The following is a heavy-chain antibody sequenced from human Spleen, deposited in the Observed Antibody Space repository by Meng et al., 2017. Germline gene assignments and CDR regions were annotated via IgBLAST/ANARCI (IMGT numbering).Heavy chain of an antibody. CDR2: INHSGST. V-gene: IGHV4-34*01. J-gene: IGHJ3*02. Sequence: SETLSLTCAVYGGSFSSYYWSWIRQPPGKGLEWIGEINHSGSTNYNPSLKSRVTISVDTSKNQFSLKLSSVTAADTAVYYCARVTVYYDFWSGRHDAFDIWGQGTMVTVSS. D-gene: IGHD3-3*01. CDR3: ARVTVYYDFWSGRHDAFDI. CDR1: GGSFSSYY.